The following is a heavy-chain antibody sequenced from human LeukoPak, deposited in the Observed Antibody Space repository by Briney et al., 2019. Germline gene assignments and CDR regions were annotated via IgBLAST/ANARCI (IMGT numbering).Heavy chain of an antibody. Sequence: GGSLRLSCAASGFTFSSYAMSWVRQAPGKGLEWVSSISGSGDSTYYADSVKGRFTISRDNSKNTLYLQMNSLRAEDTAVYYCAKASRLLHGSGSYPGYFDYWGQGTLVTVSS. D-gene: IGHD3-10*01. CDR3: AKASRLLHGSGSYPGYFDY. CDR2: ISGSGDST. CDR1: GFTFSSYA. J-gene: IGHJ4*02. V-gene: IGHV3-23*01.